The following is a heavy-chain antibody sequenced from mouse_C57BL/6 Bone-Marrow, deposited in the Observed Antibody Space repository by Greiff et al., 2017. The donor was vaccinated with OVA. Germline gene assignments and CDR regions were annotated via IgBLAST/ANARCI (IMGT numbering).Heavy chain of an antibody. D-gene: IGHD1-1*01. CDR3: ARRRRYGSSWGYAMDY. Sequence: QVQLQQSGAELVRPGSSVKLSCKASGYTFTSYWMHWVKQRPIQGLEWIGNIDPSDSETHYNQKFKDKATLTVDKSSSTAYMQLSSLTSEDSAVYYCARRRRYGSSWGYAMDYWGQGTSVTVSS. V-gene: IGHV1-52*01. CDR1: GYTFTSYW. J-gene: IGHJ4*01. CDR2: IDPSDSET.